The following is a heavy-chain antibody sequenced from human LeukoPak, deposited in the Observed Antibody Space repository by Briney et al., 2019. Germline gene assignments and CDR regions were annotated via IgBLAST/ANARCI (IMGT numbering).Heavy chain of an antibody. CDR3: ARGDNRLVVVDGSGYLNAFDI. D-gene: IGHD3-22*01. CDR1: GGSISSGGYY. Sequence: SETLSLTCTVSGGSISSGGYYWSWIRQHPGKGLEWIGYIYYSGSTYYNPSLKSRVTISVDTSKNQFSLKLSSVTAADTAVYYCARGDNRLVVVDGSGYLNAFDIWGQGTMVTVSS. J-gene: IGHJ3*02. CDR2: IYYSGST. V-gene: IGHV4-31*03.